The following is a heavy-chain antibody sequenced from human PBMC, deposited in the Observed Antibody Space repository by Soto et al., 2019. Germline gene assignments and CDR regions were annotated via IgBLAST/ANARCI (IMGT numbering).Heavy chain of an antibody. CDR2: INPNSGGT. D-gene: IGHD3-9*01. V-gene: IGHV1-2*04. CDR1: GYTFTGYY. Sequence: SVKVSCKASGYTFTGYYMHWVRQAPGHGLEWMGWINPNSGGTNYAQKFQGWVTMTRDTSISTAYMELSRLRSGDTAVYYCARDFILTGYYDNWFDPWGQGTLVTVSS. J-gene: IGHJ5*02. CDR3: ARDFILTGYYDNWFDP.